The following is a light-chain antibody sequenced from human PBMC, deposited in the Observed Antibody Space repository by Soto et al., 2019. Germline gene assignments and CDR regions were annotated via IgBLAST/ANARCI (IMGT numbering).Light chain of an antibody. Sequence: EIVLTQSPGTLSLSPGERATLSCRASQSVSSSYLAWYQQKPGQAPRVFIYGASSRATGIPERFSGSGSGTDFTLTISSLEPEDFAVYYCQQRSNWPPITFGLGTRLEIK. CDR3: QQRSNWPPIT. J-gene: IGKJ5*01. CDR1: QSVSSSY. V-gene: IGKV3D-20*02. CDR2: GAS.